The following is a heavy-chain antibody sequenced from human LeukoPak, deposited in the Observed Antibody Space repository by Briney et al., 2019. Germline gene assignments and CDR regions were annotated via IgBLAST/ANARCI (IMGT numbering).Heavy chain of an antibody. V-gene: IGHV4-39*02. J-gene: IGHJ4*02. CDR1: GGSISSSGYS. CDR2: IYYGGST. CDR3: AKRDDSGGNLVDL. Sequence: SETLSLTCTVSGGSISSSGYSWGWIRQPPGKGLEWIGSIYYGGSTYYYPSLKSRVTMSVDTSKNHFSLKLSSLSAADTSVYYCAKRDDSGGNLVDLWGQGTLVTVS. D-gene: IGHD3-22*01.